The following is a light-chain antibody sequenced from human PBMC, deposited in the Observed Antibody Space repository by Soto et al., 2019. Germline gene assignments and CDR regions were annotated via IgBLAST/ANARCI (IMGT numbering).Light chain of an antibody. V-gene: IGLV2-23*02. CDR2: EVN. CDR3: CSYAGSSILV. CDR1: SSDVGSYNL. Sequence: QSVLTQPASVSGSPGQSITISCTGTSSDVGSYNLVSWYQQLPGKAPKLIIYEVNELPSGISNRFSGSKSGNTASLTISGLQAEDEADYYCCSYAGSSILVFGGGTKLTVL. J-gene: IGLJ3*02.